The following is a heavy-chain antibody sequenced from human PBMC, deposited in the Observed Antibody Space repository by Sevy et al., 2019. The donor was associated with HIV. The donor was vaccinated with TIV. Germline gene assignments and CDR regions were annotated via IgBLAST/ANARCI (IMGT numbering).Heavy chain of an antibody. J-gene: IGHJ4*02. CDR2: FDPEDDET. Sequence: ASVKVSCKVSGYTLTGFSMHWVRQAPGKGLEWMATFDPEDDETIYGQKFQGRVTMTEDTSTDTAYMELSSLRSEDTAVYYCATTKDYYDSSAYPFDYWGQGTLVTVSS. D-gene: IGHD3-22*01. V-gene: IGHV1-24*01. CDR1: GYTLTGFS. CDR3: ATTKDYYDSSAYPFDY.